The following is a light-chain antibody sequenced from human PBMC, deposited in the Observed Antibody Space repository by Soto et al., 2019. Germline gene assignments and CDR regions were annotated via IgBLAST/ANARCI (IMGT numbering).Light chain of an antibody. V-gene: IGKV3-15*01. CDR3: QQDYNWHRT. Sequence: EIVMTQSPATLSVSPGERATLSCRASQSVSSNLAWYQQKPGQAPRLLIYGASTRHTGIPARFSGSGSGTEFTLTISSLQPEDFAVYYCQQDYNWHRTFGQGTKVEIK. J-gene: IGKJ1*01. CDR1: QSVSSN. CDR2: GAS.